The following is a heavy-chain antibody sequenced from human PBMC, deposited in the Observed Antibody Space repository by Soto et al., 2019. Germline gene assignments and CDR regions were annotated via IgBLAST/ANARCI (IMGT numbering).Heavy chain of an antibody. V-gene: IGHV4-34*01. J-gene: IGHJ4*02. CDR3: ARSRYYDYVWGSYRSRNFDY. CDR2: INHSGST. Sequence: SETLSLTCAVYGGSFSGYYWSWIRQPPGKGLEWIGEINHSGSTNYNPSLKSRVTISVDTSKNQFSLKLSSVTAADTAVYYCARSRYYDYVWGSYRSRNFDYWGQGTLVTVSS. CDR1: GGSFSGYY. D-gene: IGHD3-16*02.